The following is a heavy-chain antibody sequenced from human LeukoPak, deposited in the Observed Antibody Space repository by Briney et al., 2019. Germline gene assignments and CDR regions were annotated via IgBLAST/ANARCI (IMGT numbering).Heavy chain of an antibody. CDR2: IYYSGST. CDR1: GGSISSYY. D-gene: IGHD3-10*01. J-gene: IGHJ3*02. CDR3: ARDQGHYYGSGSYNAFDI. Sequence: KTSETLSLTCTVSGGSISSYYWSWIRQPPGKGLEWIGYIYYSGSTNYNPSLKSRVTISVDTSKNQFSLKLSSVTAADTAVYYCARDQGHYYGSGSYNAFDIWGQGTMVTVSS. V-gene: IGHV4-59*12.